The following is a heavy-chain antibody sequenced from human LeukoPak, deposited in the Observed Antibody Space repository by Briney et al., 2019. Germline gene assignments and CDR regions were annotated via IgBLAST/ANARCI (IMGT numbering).Heavy chain of an antibody. CDR3: ARDGSYYDSSGYYQY. J-gene: IGHJ4*02. Sequence: GGSLRLSCAASGFTFSSYGMHWVRQAPGKGLEWVAVIWYDGSNKYYADSVKGRFTISRDNSKNTLYLQMNSLRAEDTAVYYCARDGSYYDSSGYYQYWGQGTLVTVSS. CDR2: IWYDGSNK. V-gene: IGHV3-33*01. D-gene: IGHD3-22*01. CDR1: GFTFSSYG.